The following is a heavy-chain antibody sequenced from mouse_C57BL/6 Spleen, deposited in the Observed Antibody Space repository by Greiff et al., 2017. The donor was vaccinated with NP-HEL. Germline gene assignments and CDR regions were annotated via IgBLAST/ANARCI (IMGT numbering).Heavy chain of an antibody. Sequence: VQLQQPGAELVMPGASVKLSCKASGYTFTSYWMHWVKQRPGQGLEWIGEIDPSDSYTNYNQKFKGKSTLTVDKSSSTAYMQLSSLTSEDSAVYYCARLYDYHAMDYWGQGTSVTVSS. CDR3: ARLYDYHAMDY. J-gene: IGHJ4*01. D-gene: IGHD2-3*01. CDR1: GYTFTSYW. CDR2: IDPSDSYT. V-gene: IGHV1-69*01.